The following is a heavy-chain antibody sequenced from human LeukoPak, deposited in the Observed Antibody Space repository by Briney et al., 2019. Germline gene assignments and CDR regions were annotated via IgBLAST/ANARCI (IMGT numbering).Heavy chain of an antibody. J-gene: IGHJ6*02. V-gene: IGHV1-2*02. CDR2: INPSSGGT. CDR3: ARVGYCSGGSCYSYYYYYGMDV. Sequence: LGASVKVSCKASGYTFTGYYMHWVRQAPGQGLEWMGWINPSSGGTNYAQKFQGRVTMTRDTSISTAYMELSRLRSDDTAVYYCARVGYCSGGSCYSYYYYYGMDVWGQGTTVTVSS. D-gene: IGHD2-15*01. CDR1: GYTFTGYY.